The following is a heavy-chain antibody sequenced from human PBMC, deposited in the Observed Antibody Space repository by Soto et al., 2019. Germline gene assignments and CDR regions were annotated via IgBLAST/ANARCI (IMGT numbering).Heavy chain of an antibody. CDR3: ARVRGPITFGGVWYFDL. CDR2: IYYSGST. D-gene: IGHD3-16*01. V-gene: IGHV4-30-4*01. Sequence: QVQLQESGPGLVKPSQTLSLTCTVSGGSISSGDYYWSWIRQPPGKGLEWIGYIYYSGSTYYNPXLRSRVTIPVXXAXHXXSLKLSSVTAADTAVYYCARVRGPITFGGVWYFDLWGRGTLVTVSS. J-gene: IGHJ2*01. CDR1: GGSISSGDYY.